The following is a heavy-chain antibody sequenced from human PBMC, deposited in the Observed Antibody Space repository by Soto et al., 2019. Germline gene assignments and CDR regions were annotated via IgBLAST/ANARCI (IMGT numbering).Heavy chain of an antibody. CDR3: ARDRHSYVWGSYRYTGGPRDYYYYGMHV. J-gene: IGHJ6*02. Sequence: GASVKVSCKASGYTFTSYGISWVRQAPGQGLEWMGGIIPIFGTANYAQKFQGRVTITADESTSTAYMELSSLRSEDTAVYYCARDRHSYVWGSYRYTGGPRDYYYYGMHVWGQGTTVTVSS. D-gene: IGHD3-16*02. V-gene: IGHV1-69*13. CDR1: GYTFTSYG. CDR2: IIPIFGTA.